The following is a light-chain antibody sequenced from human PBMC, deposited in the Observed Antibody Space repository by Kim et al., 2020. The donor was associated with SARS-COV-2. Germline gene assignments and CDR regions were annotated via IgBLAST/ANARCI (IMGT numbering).Light chain of an antibody. Sequence: RQRFTISFSGNSSNIVNNAVNWYQQFPGKAPKLLIYYNDLLSSGVSDRFSGSKSGTSASLAISGLQSEDEADYYCETWDDSVNGWVFGGGTQLTVL. V-gene: IGLV1-36*01. CDR3: ETWDDSVNGWV. CDR1: SSNIVNNA. J-gene: IGLJ3*02. CDR2: YND.